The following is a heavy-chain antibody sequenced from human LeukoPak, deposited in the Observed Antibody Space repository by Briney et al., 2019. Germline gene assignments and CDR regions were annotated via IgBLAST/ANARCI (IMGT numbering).Heavy chain of an antibody. CDR1: GGSISSYY. CDR2: IYTSGST. J-gene: IGHJ6*02. Sequence: SETLSLTCTVSGGSISSYYWSWIRQPAGKGLGWIGRIYTSGSTNYNPSLKSRVTMSVDTSKNQFSLKLSSVTAADTAVYYCARDGPHARYYYYYGMDVWGQGTTVTVSS. CDR3: ARDGPHARYYYYYGMDV. V-gene: IGHV4-4*07.